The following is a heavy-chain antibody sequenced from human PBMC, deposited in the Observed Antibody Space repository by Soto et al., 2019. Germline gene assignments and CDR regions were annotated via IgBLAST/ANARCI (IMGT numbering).Heavy chain of an antibody. CDR3: ARGTYGDLDY. D-gene: IGHD4-17*01. J-gene: IGHJ4*02. V-gene: IGHV3-48*01. CDR1: GFTFSSYS. Sequence: ESGGGLVQPGGSLRLSCAASGFTFSSYSMNWVRQAPGKGLEWVSYISSSSSTIYYADSVKGRFTISRDNAKNSLYLQMNSLRAEDTAVYYCARGTYGDLDYWGQGTLVTVSS. CDR2: ISSSSSTI.